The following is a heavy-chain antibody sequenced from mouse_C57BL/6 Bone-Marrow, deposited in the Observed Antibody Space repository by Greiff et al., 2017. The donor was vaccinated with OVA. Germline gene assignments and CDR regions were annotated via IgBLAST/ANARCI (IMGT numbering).Heavy chain of an antibody. Sequence: QVQLKESGPGLVQPSQSLSITCTVSGFSLTSYGVHWVRQSPGKGLAWLGVIWSGGSTDYNAAFISRLSISKDNSKIQFFFKMNSLQADDTAIYYCARRGDDWYWYFDVWGTGTTVTVSS. D-gene: IGHD2-2*01. V-gene: IGHV2-2*01. CDR3: ARRGDDWYWYFDV. CDR1: GFSLTSYG. J-gene: IGHJ1*03. CDR2: IWSGGST.